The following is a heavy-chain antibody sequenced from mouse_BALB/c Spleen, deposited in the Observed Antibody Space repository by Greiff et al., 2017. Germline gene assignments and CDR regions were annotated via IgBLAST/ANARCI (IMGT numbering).Heavy chain of an antibody. V-gene: IGHV6-6*02. Sequence: EVKLVESGGGLVQPGGSMKLSCVASGFTFSNYWMNWVRQSPEKGLEWVAEIRLKSNNYATHYAESVKGRFTISRDDSKSSVYLQMNNLRAEDTGIYYCTRQEPYYYGSSHYYAMDYWGQGTSVTVSS. D-gene: IGHD1-1*01. CDR1: GFTFSNYW. J-gene: IGHJ4*01. CDR3: TRQEPYYYGSSHYYAMDY. CDR2: IRLKSNNYAT.